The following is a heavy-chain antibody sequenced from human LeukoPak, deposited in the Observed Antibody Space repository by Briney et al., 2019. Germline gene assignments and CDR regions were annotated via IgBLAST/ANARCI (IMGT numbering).Heavy chain of an antibody. J-gene: IGHJ4*02. D-gene: IGHD3-22*01. Sequence: GGSLRLSCAASGFIFSTYSMNWVRQAPGKGLEWVSSITGSYSHIYYADSVKGRFTISRDNAKNSLYLQMNSLRAEDTAVYYCATPLDYYDRSDSHQGGDWGQGTLVTVSS. CDR1: GFIFSTYS. V-gene: IGHV3-21*04. CDR3: ATPLDYYDRSDSHQGGD. CDR2: ITGSYSHI.